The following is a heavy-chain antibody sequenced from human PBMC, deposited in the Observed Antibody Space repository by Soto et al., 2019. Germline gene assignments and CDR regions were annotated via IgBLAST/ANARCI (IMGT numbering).Heavy chain of an antibody. D-gene: IGHD2-2*01. Sequence: QVQLVQSGAEVKKPGSSVKVSCKASGGTFSSYAISWVRQAPGQGLEWMGGIIPIPGTANYAQKFQGRVTITADESTSTAYMELSSLRSEDTAVYYCARSQGSSTSLEIYYYYYYGMDVWGQCTRVTVSS. CDR1: GGTFSSYA. CDR3: ARSQGSSTSLEIYYYYYYGMDV. V-gene: IGHV1-69*01. CDR2: IIPIPGTA. J-gene: IGHJ6*02.